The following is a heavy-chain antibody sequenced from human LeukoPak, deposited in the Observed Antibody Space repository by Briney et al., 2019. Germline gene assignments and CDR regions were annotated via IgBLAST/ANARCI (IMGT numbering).Heavy chain of an antibody. CDR2: IYYSGST. J-gene: IGHJ6*04. D-gene: IGHD6-13*01. CDR3: ASTEAASYYYGMDV. Sequence: SETLSLTCTVSGGSISSGDYYWSWIRQPPGKGLEWIGYIYYSGSTYYNLSLKSRVTISVDTSKNQFSLKLSSVTAADTAVYYCASTEAASYYYGMDVWGEGTTVTVSS. CDR1: GGSISSGDYY. V-gene: IGHV4-30-4*01.